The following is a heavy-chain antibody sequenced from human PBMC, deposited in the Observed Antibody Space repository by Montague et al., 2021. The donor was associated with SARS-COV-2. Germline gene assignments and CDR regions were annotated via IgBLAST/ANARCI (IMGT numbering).Heavy chain of an antibody. V-gene: IGHV4-34*01. J-gene: IGHJ4*02. CDR2: INHSGST. CDR3: ARGARQGYGFRLGSFDS. Sequence: SETLSLTCAVSGGSFSGYYWNWICQPPGKGLEWIGEINHSGSTNYNPSLKSRVTMSVDTSKNQFSLKLSSVTAAATAVYYCARGARQGYGFRLGSFDSWGQGTLVTVSS. D-gene: IGHD3-10*01. CDR1: GGSFSGYY.